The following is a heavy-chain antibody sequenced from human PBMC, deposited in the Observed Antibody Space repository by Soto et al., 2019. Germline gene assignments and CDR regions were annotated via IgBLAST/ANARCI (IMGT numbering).Heavy chain of an antibody. CDR2: INKNGGSA. V-gene: IGHV3-23*01. CDR1: GFTFDDYF. J-gene: IGHJ6*02. CDR3: AKDLHWYGMDV. Sequence: EVLLLESGGGLVQPGESLRLSFAASGFTFDDYFMNWARQAPGKGLEWVTGINKNGGSARYAGSVRGRFTISRDNARNTLYLQMNSLRAEDTALYYCAKDLHWYGMDVWGQGTTVTVSS. D-gene: IGHD1-20*01.